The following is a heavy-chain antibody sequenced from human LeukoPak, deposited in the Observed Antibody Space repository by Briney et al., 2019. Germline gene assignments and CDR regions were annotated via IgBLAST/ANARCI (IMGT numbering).Heavy chain of an antibody. CDR2: IGTAGEI. V-gene: IGHV3-13*01. Sequence: PGGSLRLSCAASGFTFSSYDMHWVRQATGKGLEWVSGIGTAGEIYYPGSVKGRFTISRENAKNSLYLQMNSLRAGDTAVYYCARAGYSRYFDLWGRGTLVTVSS. J-gene: IGHJ2*01. CDR3: ARAGYSRYFDL. CDR1: GFTFSSYD. D-gene: IGHD2-15*01.